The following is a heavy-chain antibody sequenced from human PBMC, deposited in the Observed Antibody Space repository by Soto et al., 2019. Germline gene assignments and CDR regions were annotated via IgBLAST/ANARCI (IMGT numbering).Heavy chain of an antibody. D-gene: IGHD6-13*01. Sequence: GGSLRLSCAASGFTFSSYAMTWVRQAPGKGLEWVSAIFVGGGTTYYADSVKGRFTISRDNARNSLYLQMNTLRAEDTAVYYCAKVSSSWYSGFFDLWGQGTLVTVSS. CDR1: GFTFSSYA. J-gene: IGHJ4*02. V-gene: IGHV3-23*01. CDR3: AKVSSSWYSGFFDL. CDR2: IFVGGGTT.